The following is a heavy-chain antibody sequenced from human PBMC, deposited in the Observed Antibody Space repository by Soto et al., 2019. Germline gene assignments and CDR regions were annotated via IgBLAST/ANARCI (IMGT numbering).Heavy chain of an antibody. V-gene: IGHV3-23*01. J-gene: IGHJ5*02. Sequence: EVQLLESGGGLVQPGGSLRLSCAASGFTFSSYAMSWVLQAPGKGLEWVSAISGSGGSTYYADSVKGRFTISRDNSKNTLYLQMNSLRAEDTAVYYCAKDLGVGVVVPAAMGPHKNWFDPWGQGPLVTVSS. CDR2: ISGSGGST. D-gene: IGHD2-2*01. CDR3: AKDLGVGVVVPAAMGPHKNWFDP. CDR1: GFTFSSYA.